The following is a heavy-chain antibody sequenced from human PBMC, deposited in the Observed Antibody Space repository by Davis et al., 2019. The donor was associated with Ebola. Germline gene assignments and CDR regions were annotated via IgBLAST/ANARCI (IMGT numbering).Heavy chain of an antibody. CDR2: IKPDGSDT. Sequence: PGGSLRLSCAASGFTFSNIWMTWVRQAPGKGLEWVATIKPDGSDTNYVDSVKGRFTISRDNAKKSLYLQMNTLKAEDTGVYFCARTTVADYWGQGTLVTVSS. J-gene: IGHJ4*02. CDR1: GFTFSNIW. V-gene: IGHV3-7*01. CDR3: ARTTVADY. D-gene: IGHD4-23*01.